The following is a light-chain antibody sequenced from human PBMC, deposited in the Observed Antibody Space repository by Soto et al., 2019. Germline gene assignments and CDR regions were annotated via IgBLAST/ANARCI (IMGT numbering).Light chain of an antibody. CDR2: AAS. Sequence: EIHVTQSPASLAASVGDRVTITCRASQTISSYLNWYQQKPGKAPNLLIYAASSLQSGVPSRFSGSGSGTDFTLTISSLQPEDFATYYCQHYNSYSEAFGQGTKVDIK. CDR1: QTISSY. V-gene: IGKV1-39*01. J-gene: IGKJ1*01. CDR3: QHYNSYSEA.